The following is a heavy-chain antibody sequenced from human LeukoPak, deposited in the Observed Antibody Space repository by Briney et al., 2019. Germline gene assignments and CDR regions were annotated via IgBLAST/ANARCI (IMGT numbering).Heavy chain of an antibody. Sequence: GGSLRLSCAASGFTFDDYAMHWVRQAPGKGLEWVSGLTWDSNTIGYADSVKGRFTISRDNAKNSLYLQMNSLRAEDTALYYCAKDITGEPRFDPWGQGTLVTVSS. CDR3: AKDITGEPRFDP. D-gene: IGHD1-14*01. CDR1: GFTFDDYA. CDR2: LTWDSNTI. V-gene: IGHV3-9*01. J-gene: IGHJ5*02.